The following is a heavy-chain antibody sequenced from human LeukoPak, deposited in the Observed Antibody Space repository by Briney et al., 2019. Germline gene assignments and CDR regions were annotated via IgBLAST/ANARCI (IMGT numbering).Heavy chain of an antibody. CDR1: GGSFSGYY. CDR2: INHSGST. D-gene: IGHD3-10*01. Sequence: SETLSLTCAVYGGSFSGYYWSWIRQPPGKGLEWIGEINHSGSTNYNPSLKSRVTISVDTSKNQFSLKLSSVTAADTAVYYCARDSGEDGWFGEPITAFDYWGQGTLVTVSS. V-gene: IGHV4-34*01. CDR3: ARDSGEDGWFGEPITAFDY. J-gene: IGHJ4*02.